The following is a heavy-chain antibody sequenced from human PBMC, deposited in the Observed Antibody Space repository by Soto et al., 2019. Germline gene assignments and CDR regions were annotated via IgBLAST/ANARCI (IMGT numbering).Heavy chain of an antibody. CDR1: GGSISSSSYY. Sequence: QLQMQESGPGLVKPSETLSLTCTVSGGSISSSSYYWGWIRQPPGNGLEWIGSIYYSGSTYYNPSLTSRVNISFDKSKNQISLKLDSVTAAVTAVYYCAGRNEGSYSSSWYVDYWGQGTLVTVSS. CDR3: AGRNEGSYSSSWYVDY. J-gene: IGHJ4*02. D-gene: IGHD6-13*01. V-gene: IGHV4-39*01. CDR2: IYYSGST.